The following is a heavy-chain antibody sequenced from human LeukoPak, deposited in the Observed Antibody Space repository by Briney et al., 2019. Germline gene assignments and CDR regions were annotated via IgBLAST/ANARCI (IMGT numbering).Heavy chain of an antibody. J-gene: IGHJ5*02. CDR1: GGSISIYY. D-gene: IGHD2-2*01. V-gene: IGHV4-4*09. Sequence: NPSETLSLTRTVSGGSISIYYWSWIRQPPGKGLEWIGYIYTSGSTNYNPSLKSRVTISLDTSKNQFSLKLTSVTAADTAVYYCARHLVVVPGGYFDPWGQGTPVTVSS. CDR2: IYTSGST. CDR3: ARHLVVVPGGYFDP.